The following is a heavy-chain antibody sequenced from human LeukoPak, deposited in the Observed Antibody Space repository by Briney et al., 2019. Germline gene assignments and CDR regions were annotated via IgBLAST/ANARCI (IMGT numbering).Heavy chain of an antibody. D-gene: IGHD2-2*01. Sequence: PGRSLRLSCAASGFTFSSYAMHWVRQAPGKGLGWVAVISYDGSNKYYADSVKGRFTISRDNSKNTLYLQMNSLRAEDTAVYYCARDRWVYCSSTSCYRFDYWGQGTLVTVSS. CDR3: ARDRWVYCSSTSCYRFDY. V-gene: IGHV3-30-3*01. CDR1: GFTFSSYA. J-gene: IGHJ4*02. CDR2: ISYDGSNK.